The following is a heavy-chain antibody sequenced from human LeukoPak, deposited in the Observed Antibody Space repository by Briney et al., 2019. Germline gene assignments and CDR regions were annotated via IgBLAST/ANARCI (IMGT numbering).Heavy chain of an antibody. V-gene: IGHV4-4*02. CDR3: ARGGFVPVYLGGAFDI. CDR1: GGSISSSNW. Sequence: SETLSLTCAVSGGSISSSNWWSWVRQPPGKGLEWIGEIYHSGSTNYNPSLKSRVTISVDKSKNQFSLKLSSVTAADTAVYYCARGGFVPVYLGGAFDIWGQGTMVTVSS. D-gene: IGHD3-16*01. CDR2: IYHSGST. J-gene: IGHJ3*02.